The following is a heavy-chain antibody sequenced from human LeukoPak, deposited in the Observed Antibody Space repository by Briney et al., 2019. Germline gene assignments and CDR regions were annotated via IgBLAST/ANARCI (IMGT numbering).Heavy chain of an antibody. CDR1: GFTFSSYA. J-gene: IGHJ3*02. V-gene: IGHV3-21*01. Sequence: GGSLRLSCAASGFTFSSYAMSWVRQAPGKGLEWVSSISSSSSYIYYADSVKGRFTISRDNAKNSLYLQMNSLRAEDTAVYYCARDRSLVGVDDAFDIWGQGTMVTVSS. CDR2: ISSSSSYI. CDR3: ARDRSLVGVDDAFDI. D-gene: IGHD3-10*01.